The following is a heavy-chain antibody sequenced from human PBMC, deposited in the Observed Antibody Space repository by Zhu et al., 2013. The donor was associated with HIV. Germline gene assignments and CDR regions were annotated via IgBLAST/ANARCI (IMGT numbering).Heavy chain of an antibody. J-gene: IGHJ4*02. V-gene: IGHV1-2*02. CDR3: ARGTMDFWSETERLMDY. D-gene: IGHD3-3*01. CDR1: GYTFTGYY. Sequence: QVQLVQSGAEVKKPGASVKVSCKASGYTFTGYYMHWVRQAPGQGLEWMGWINPNSGGTNYAQKFQGRVTMTRDTSISTAYMELSRLRSDDTAVYYCARGTMDFWSETERLMDYWGQGNPWSPSPQ. CDR2: INPNSGGT.